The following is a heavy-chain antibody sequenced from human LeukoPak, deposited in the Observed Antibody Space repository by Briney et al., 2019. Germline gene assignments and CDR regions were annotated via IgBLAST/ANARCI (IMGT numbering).Heavy chain of an antibody. CDR2: ISWNSGSI. CDR3: AKSPHSSSWYGYFDY. V-gene: IGHV3-9*03. Sequence: PGGSLRLSCAASGFTFDDYAMHWVRQAPGKGLEWVSGISWNSGSIGYADSVKGRFTISRDNAKNSLYLQMNSLRAEDMALYYCAKSPHSSSWYGYFDYWGQGTLVTVSS. D-gene: IGHD6-13*01. CDR1: GFTFDDYA. J-gene: IGHJ4*02.